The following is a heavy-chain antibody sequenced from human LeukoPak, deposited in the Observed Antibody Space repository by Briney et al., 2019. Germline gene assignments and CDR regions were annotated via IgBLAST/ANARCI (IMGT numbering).Heavy chain of an antibody. CDR1: GFTFDDYA. V-gene: IGHV3-9*01. CDR2: ISWNSGSI. J-gene: IGHJ4*02. Sequence: GGSLRLSCAASGFTFDDYAMHWVRQAPGKGLEWVSGISWNSGSIGYADSVKGRFTISRDNAKNSLYLQMNSLRAEDTALYYCAKDYGSSWYFDYWSQGTLVTVSS. CDR3: AKDYGSSWYFDY. D-gene: IGHD6-13*01.